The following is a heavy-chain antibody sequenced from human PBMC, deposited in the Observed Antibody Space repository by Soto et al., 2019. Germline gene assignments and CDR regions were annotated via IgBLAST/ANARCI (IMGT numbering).Heavy chain of an antibody. CDR2: INSGSSSI. Sequence: GGSLRLSCAASGFIFSGYSMNWVRQAPGKGLEWISYINSGSSSIYYSDSVKGRFTISRDNAKNSLYLQMNSLRAEDTAVYYCAKDGAGSGSYYTPYYYYYMDVWGKGTTVTVSS. J-gene: IGHJ6*03. V-gene: IGHV3-48*01. CDR1: GFIFSGYS. D-gene: IGHD3-10*01. CDR3: AKDGAGSGSYYTPYYYYYMDV.